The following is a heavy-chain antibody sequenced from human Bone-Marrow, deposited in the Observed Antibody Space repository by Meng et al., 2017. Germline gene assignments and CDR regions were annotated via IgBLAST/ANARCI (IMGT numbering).Heavy chain of an antibody. CDR2: IYYSGST. Sequence: SETLSLTCTVSGGSISSGGYYWSWIRQHPGKGLEWIGYIYYSGSTYYNPSLKSRVTISVDTSKNQFSLKLSSVTAADTAVYYCARGLREGYDSGGYYLPDYWGQGTLVTVSS. CDR3: ARGLREGYDSGGYYLPDY. J-gene: IGHJ4*02. D-gene: IGHD3-22*01. CDR1: GGSISSGGYY. V-gene: IGHV4-31*03.